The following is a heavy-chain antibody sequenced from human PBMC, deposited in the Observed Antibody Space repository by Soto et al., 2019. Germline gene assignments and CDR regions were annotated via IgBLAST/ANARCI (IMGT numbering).Heavy chain of an antibody. CDR3: ARDPGSVAVAPFDY. D-gene: IGHD6-19*01. CDR2: ISSSSSYI. V-gene: IGHV3-21*01. J-gene: IGHJ4*02. Sequence: AGGSLRLSCAASGFTFSSYSMNWVRQAPGKGLEWVSSISSSSSYIYYADSVKGRFTISRDNAKNSLYLQMNSLRAEDTAVYYCARDPGSVAVAPFDYWGQGTLVTSPQ. CDR1: GFTFSSYS.